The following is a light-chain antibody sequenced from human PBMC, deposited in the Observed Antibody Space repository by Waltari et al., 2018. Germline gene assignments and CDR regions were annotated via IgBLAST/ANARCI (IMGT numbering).Light chain of an antibody. CDR2: QVN. J-gene: IGLJ2*01. CDR3: SSYTTSSTRGVI. Sequence: QSALTQPASVSGSPAQSLTISCPGPSSAVGGYNYVSWYQQHPGKAPKLMIYQVNNRHSGVSNRFSGSKSGNTASLTISGLQAEDEADYYCSSYTTSSTRGVIFGGGTKLTVL. CDR1: SSAVGGYNY. V-gene: IGLV2-14*01.